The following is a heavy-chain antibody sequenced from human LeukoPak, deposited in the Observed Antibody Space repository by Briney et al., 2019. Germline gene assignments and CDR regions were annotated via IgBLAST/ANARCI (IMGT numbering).Heavy chain of an antibody. CDR2: ISAYNGNT. J-gene: IGHJ4*02. CDR1: GYTFTSYG. V-gene: IGHV1-18*01. Sequence: ASVKVSCKASGYTFTSYGINWVRQAPGQGLEWMGWISAYNGNTNYAQKFQGRVTMTTDTSTSTAYMEVRNLRSDDTAVYYCARDDLVVPKGEYDYWGQGTLVTVSS. CDR3: ARDDLVVPKGEYDY. D-gene: IGHD3-22*01.